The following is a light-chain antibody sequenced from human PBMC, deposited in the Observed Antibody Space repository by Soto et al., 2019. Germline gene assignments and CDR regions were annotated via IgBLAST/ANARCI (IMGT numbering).Light chain of an antibody. V-gene: IGKV3-15*01. J-gene: IGKJ1*01. CDR3: QHYNNWPRGT. CDR2: VAS. CDR1: QSVSSN. Sequence: EIVITQSPATLSVSPGKRATLSCRARQSVSSNLAWYQQNPFQAPRLLLSVASTRATGIPARFSGSGSGTDFTLTISSLQSEDYVVYYCQHYNNWPRGTFGQGTKVEFK.